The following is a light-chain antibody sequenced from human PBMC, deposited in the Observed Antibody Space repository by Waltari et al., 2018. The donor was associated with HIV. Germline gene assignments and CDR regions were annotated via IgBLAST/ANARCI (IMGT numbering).Light chain of an antibody. CDR3: QSADTSGTRV. V-gene: IGLV3-25*03. CDR1: ELSKQY. Sequence: SFELTQPPSVSVSPGQTATITCSGDELSKQYSYWYQQKPGQAPVVVIYKDTERPSGIPERFSGSSSGTTVTLTISGVQAEDEADYYCQSADTSGTRVFASWTKVTVL. J-gene: IGLJ1*01. CDR2: KDT.